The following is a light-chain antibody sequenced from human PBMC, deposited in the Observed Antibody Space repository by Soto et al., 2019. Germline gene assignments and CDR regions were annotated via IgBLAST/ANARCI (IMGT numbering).Light chain of an antibody. V-gene: IGKV3-20*01. J-gene: IGKJ1*01. CDR1: QSVSSY. CDR2: DAS. Sequence: EIVLTQSPGTLSLSPGERATLSCRASQSVSSYLAWYQQKPGQAPRLLIYDASSRASGIPARFSGSGPGTDFTLTISRLEPEDSAVYYCQQYGSSRTFGQGTKVDIK. CDR3: QQYGSSRT.